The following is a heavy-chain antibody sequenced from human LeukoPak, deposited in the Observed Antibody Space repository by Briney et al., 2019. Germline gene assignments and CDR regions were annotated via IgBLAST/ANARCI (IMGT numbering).Heavy chain of an antibody. Sequence: GGSLRLSCAASGFTFRSYAMSWVRQAPGKGLEWVSAISGSGGSTYYADSVKGRFTISRDNSKNTLYLQMNSLRAEDTAVYYCAKDKKVSSWYVYFQHWGQGALVTVSS. CDR1: GFTFRSYA. J-gene: IGHJ1*01. CDR2: ISGSGGST. CDR3: AKDKKVSSWYVYFQH. D-gene: IGHD6-13*01. V-gene: IGHV3-23*01.